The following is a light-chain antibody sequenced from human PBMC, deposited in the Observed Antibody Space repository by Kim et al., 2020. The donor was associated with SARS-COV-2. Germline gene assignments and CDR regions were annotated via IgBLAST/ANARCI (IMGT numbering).Light chain of an antibody. Sequence: DIQMTQSPSSLSASVGDRVTITCRASQDIGNDLGWYQQNPGRAPKRLIYGASNLQSGVPSRFSGSGSETEFTLTINSLQPEDFATYFCLRHRTYPITFGQGTRLEIK. J-gene: IGKJ5*01. CDR3: LRHRTYPIT. CDR1: QDIGND. CDR2: GAS. V-gene: IGKV1-17*01.